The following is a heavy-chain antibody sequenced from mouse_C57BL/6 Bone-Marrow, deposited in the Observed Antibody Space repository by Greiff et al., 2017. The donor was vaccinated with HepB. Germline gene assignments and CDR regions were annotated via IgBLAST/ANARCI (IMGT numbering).Heavy chain of an antibody. D-gene: IGHD1-1*01. CDR2: INPYNGGT. CDR1: GYTFTDYY. V-gene: IGHV1-19*01. CDR3: VRKAPGGITTVHYYAMDY. J-gene: IGHJ4*01. Sequence: EVQLQQSGPVLVKPGASVKMSCKASGYTFTDYYMNWVKQSHGKSLEWIGVINPYNGGTSYNQKFKGKATLTVDKSSSTAYMELNSLTSEVSAVYYCVRKAPGGITTVHYYAMDYWGQGTSVTVSS.